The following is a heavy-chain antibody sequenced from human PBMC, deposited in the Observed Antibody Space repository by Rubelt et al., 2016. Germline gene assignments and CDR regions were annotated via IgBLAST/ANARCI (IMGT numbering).Heavy chain of an antibody. CDR3: ARGQKWLGDELDY. V-gene: IGHV1-18*01. Sequence: GGEVKQPGASVKVSCKASGYNFRSYGITWVRQAPGQGLEWMGWISAYNGNTNYAQNFQGRVTMATDTSTTTAYMELRSLKSDDTAMYYCARGQKWLGDELDYWGQGTLVTVSS. CDR2: ISAYNGNT. D-gene: IGHD6-19*01. CDR1: GYNFRSYG. J-gene: IGHJ4*02.